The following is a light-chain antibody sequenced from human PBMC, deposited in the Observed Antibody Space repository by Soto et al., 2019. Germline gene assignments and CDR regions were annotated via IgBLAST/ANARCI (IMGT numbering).Light chain of an antibody. CDR1: RSNIGNNY. J-gene: IGLJ2*01. V-gene: IGLV1-51*01. CDR2: DNN. CDR3: GTWDSSLSAVV. Sequence: QSVLTQPPSVSAAPRQKVTISCSGSRSNIGNNYVSWYQQLPGTAPKLLIYDNNKRPSGIPDRFSGSKSGTSATLGITGLQTGDDADYYCGTWDSSLSAVVFGGGTKLTVL.